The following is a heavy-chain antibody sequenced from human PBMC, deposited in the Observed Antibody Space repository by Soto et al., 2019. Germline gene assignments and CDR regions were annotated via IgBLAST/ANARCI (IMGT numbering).Heavy chain of an antibody. Sequence: ASVKVSCKASGYTFTSYGISWVRQAPGQGLEWMGWISAYNGNTNYAQKLQGRVTMNTDTSTSTAYMELRSLRSDDTAVYYCALVSRGDFDWLFPFDYWGQGTLVTVSS. J-gene: IGHJ4*02. CDR1: GYTFTSYG. V-gene: IGHV1-18*01. D-gene: IGHD3-9*01. CDR2: ISAYNGNT. CDR3: ALVSRGDFDWLFPFDY.